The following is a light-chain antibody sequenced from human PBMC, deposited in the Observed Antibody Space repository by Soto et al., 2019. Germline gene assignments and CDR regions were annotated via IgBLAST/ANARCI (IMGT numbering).Light chain of an antibody. CDR1: QSVSSN. Sequence: QTRDTLAVSPVERAPLSWRASQSVSSNLAWYQQKPGQAPRLLIYDASSRATGIPDRFSGGGSGTDFTLTISRLEPEDFAVYYCHQYGSSPATFGQGTKVDI. V-gene: IGKV3-20*01. CDR2: DAS. J-gene: IGKJ1*01. CDR3: HQYGSSPAT.